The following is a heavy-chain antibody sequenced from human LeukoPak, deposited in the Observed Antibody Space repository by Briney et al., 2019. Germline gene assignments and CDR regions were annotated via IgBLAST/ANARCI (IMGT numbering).Heavy chain of an antibody. CDR2: ISYSGSTI. CDR3: AREGSSGWYLRWFDP. CDR1: GFTFSSYE. J-gene: IGHJ5*02. V-gene: IGHV3-48*03. Sequence: PGGSLRLSCAASGFTFSSYEMNWVRQAPGKGLEWVSYISYSGSTIYYADSVKGRFTISRDNAKNSLYLQMNSLRAEDTAVYYCAREGSSGWYLRWFDPWGQGTLVTVSS. D-gene: IGHD6-19*01.